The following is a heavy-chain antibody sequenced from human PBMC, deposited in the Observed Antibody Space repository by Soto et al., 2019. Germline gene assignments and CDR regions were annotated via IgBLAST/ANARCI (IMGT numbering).Heavy chain of an antibody. D-gene: IGHD3-22*01. CDR3: AKGADYYDSSGSAEYFQH. CDR1: GFTFSSYA. CDR2: ISGSGGST. V-gene: IGHV3-23*01. Sequence: EVQVLESGGGLIQPGGSLRLSCAASGFTFSSYAMSWVRQAPGKGLEWVSGISGSGGSTYYADSVKGRFTISRDNSKNTLYLQMNSLRAEDTAVYYCAKGADYYDSSGSAEYFQHWGQGTLVTVSS. J-gene: IGHJ1*01.